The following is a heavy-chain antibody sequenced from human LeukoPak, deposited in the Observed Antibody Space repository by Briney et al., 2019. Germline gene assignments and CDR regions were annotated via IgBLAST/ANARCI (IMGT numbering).Heavy chain of an antibody. Sequence: SETLSLTCAVYGGSFSGYYWSWIRQPPGKGLEWIGEINHSGSTNYNPSLKSRVTILVDTSKNQFSLKLSSVTAADTAVYYCARDSRGRQQLRPGRYSMDVWGQGTTVTVSS. CDR2: INHSGST. V-gene: IGHV4-34*01. CDR1: GGSFSGYY. CDR3: ARDSRGRQQLRPGRYSMDV. J-gene: IGHJ6*02. D-gene: IGHD6-13*01.